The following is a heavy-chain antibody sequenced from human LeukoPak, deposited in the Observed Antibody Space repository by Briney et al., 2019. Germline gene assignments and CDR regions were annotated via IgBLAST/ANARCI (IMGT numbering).Heavy chain of an antibody. D-gene: IGHD3-16*01. CDR1: GFTFRNYW. V-gene: IGHV3-7*04. CDR2: IKQDGSDK. CDR3: ARGTYYYEF. J-gene: IGHJ4*02. Sequence: GGSLRLSCAVSGFTFRNYWMSWVRQAPGKGLEWVANIKQDGSDKYYVDSVKGRFTISRDNAQNSLYLQMNSLRVEDTAVYYCARGTYYYEFWGQGTLVTVSS.